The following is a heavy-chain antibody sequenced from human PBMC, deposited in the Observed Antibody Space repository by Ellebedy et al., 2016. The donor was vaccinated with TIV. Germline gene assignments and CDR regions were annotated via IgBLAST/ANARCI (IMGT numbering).Heavy chain of an antibody. CDR1: GYSFTSYW. CDR3: ARQGGSSWYMGYDY. CDR2: IYPGDSDT. J-gene: IGHJ4*02. D-gene: IGHD6-13*01. Sequence: GGSLRLSXKGSGYSFTSYWIGWVRQLPGKGLEWMGIIYPGDSDTRYSPSFQGQVTISADKSISTAYLQWSSLKASDTAMYYCARQGGSSWYMGYDYWGQGTLVTVSS. V-gene: IGHV5-51*01.